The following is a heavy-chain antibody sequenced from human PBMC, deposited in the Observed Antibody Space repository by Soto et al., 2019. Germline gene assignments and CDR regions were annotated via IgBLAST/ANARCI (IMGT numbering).Heavy chain of an antibody. J-gene: IGHJ6*02. D-gene: IGHD3-16*01. Sequence: QVQLVQSRAEVXXPGASVKVSCKASGYSFTRYGIAWARQAPGQGLEWMGWINTYNGNTNYAQNLQGRVTLTTDTSTSTAYMELTSLRSNDTAIYDCAMVDVYVTPSPQDVWGQGTTVIVSS. CDR3: AMVDVYVTPSPQDV. CDR2: INTYNGNT. V-gene: IGHV1-18*01. CDR1: GYSFTRYG.